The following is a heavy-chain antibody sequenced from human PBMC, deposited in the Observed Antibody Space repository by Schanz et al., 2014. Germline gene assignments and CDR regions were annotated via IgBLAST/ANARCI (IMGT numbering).Heavy chain of an antibody. J-gene: IGHJ2*01. CDR2: VFPNGIT. V-gene: IGHV4-61*02. Sequence: QVQLQESGPGLVKPSQTLSLTCTVSGGSIRSGTYYWSWIRQPAGKALEWVGRVFPNGITNYNPSRKSRFPLSLEPSKNQFSLTLTSLTAADTAVYYCARDTTWRLDLWGRGTLVTVSS. CDR3: ARDTTWRLDL. D-gene: IGHD1-1*01. CDR1: GGSIRSGTYY.